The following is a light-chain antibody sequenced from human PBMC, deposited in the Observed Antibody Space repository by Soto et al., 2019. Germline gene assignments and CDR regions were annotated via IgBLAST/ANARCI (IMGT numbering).Light chain of an antibody. J-gene: IGKJ2*01. Sequence: EIVLTQSPGTLSLSPGERATLSCRASGYVSTSYLSWYRQKPGQAPRLLIYGASRRATGIPDRFRGSGSGTDFTLTITRLEPEDFAVYYCQQYESSVYTFGQGTKLEIK. V-gene: IGKV3-20*01. CDR2: GAS. CDR1: GYVSTSY. CDR3: QQYESSVYT.